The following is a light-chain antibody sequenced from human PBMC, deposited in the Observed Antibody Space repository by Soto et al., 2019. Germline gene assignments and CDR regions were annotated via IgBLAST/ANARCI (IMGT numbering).Light chain of an antibody. CDR3: LQDHDYPWT. CDR2: AAS. CDR1: QDIGND. J-gene: IGKJ1*01. V-gene: IGKV1-6*02. Sequence: IQMTQSPSSLSVSVTDRVTITCLASQDIGNDLGWYQQRPGEAPELLLYAASTLRSGVPSRFSGSGSGTQFTLTISSLQPEDSATYFCLQDHDYPWTFGHGTKVDIK.